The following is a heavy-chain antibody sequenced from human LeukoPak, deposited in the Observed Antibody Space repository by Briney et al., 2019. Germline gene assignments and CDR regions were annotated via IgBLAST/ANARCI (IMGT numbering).Heavy chain of an antibody. J-gene: IGHJ4*02. CDR2: MYHSGNT. D-gene: IGHD6-6*01. V-gene: IGHV4-38-2*01. Sequence: SETLSLTCAVSGYSISSGYYWGWIRQPPGKGLEWIGSMYHSGNTFYNPSLKSRVTLSVDTSKNQFSLKLSSVAAADTAIYYCARIYGSSSGFDYWGQGTLVTVSS. CDR1: GYSISSGYY. CDR3: ARIYGSSSGFDY.